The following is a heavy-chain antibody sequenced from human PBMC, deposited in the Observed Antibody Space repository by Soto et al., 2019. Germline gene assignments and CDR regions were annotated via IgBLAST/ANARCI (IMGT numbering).Heavy chain of an antibody. V-gene: IGHV3-30-3*01. CDR3: ARESTAVYSSSPRYYYYGMDV. Sequence: PGGSLRLSCAASGFTFSSYAMHWVRQAPGKGLEWVAVISYDGSNKYYADSVKGRFTISRDNSKNTLYLQMNSLRAEDTAVYYCARESTAVYSSSPRYYYYGMDVWGQGTTVTVSS. CDR1: GFTFSSYA. J-gene: IGHJ6*02. D-gene: IGHD6-6*01. CDR2: ISYDGSNK.